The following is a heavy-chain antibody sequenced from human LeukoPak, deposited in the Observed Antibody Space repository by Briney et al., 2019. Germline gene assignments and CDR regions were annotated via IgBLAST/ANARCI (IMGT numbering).Heavy chain of an antibody. Sequence: GESLKIFCEGSGYSFASYWIGWVRPMPGKGLEGMGIIYPGDSDTRYSPSFQGQVTIVADKSIATAYLQWSSLKASDTAMYYCARGNHCGSTSCALDYWGQGTLVTASS. CDR3: ARGNHCGSTSCALDY. V-gene: IGHV5-51*01. CDR1: GYSFASYW. J-gene: IGHJ4*02. CDR2: IYPGDSDT. D-gene: IGHD2-2*01.